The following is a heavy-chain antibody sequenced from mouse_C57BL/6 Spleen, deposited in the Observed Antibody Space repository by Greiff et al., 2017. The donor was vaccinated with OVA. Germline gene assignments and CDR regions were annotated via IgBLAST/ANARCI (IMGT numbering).Heavy chain of an antibody. J-gene: IGHJ4*01. Sequence: EVKLMESGGDLVKPGGSLKLSCAASGFTFSSYGMSWVRQTPDKRLEWVATISSGGSYTYYPDSVKGRFTISRDNAKNTLYLQMSSLKSEDTAMYYCARQRDYDYDGDYAMDYWGQGTSVTVSS. D-gene: IGHD2-4*01. CDR3: ARQRDYDYDGDYAMDY. CDR2: ISSGGSYT. V-gene: IGHV5-6*01. CDR1: GFTFSSYG.